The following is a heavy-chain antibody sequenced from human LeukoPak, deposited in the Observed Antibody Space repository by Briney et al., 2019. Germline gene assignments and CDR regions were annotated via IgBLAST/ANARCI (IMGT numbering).Heavy chain of an antibody. CDR2: ISAYNGNT. CDR3: ARSITIFGVVGSAGGY. CDR1: GYTFTSYG. J-gene: IGHJ4*02. Sequence: ASVKVSCKASGYTFTSYGISWVRQAPGHRRESLGWISAYNGNTNYAQKLQGRVTMTTDTSTSTAYMELRSLRSDDTAVYYCARSITIFGVVGSAGGYWGQGTLVTVSS. V-gene: IGHV1-18*01. D-gene: IGHD3-3*01.